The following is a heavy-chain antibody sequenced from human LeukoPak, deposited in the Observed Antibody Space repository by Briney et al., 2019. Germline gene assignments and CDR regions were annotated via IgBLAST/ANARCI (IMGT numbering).Heavy chain of an antibody. CDR3: ARESWYSSSWYLDY. Sequence: PGGSLRLSCAASGFTFSSYSMNWVRQAPGKGLEWVAVISYDGSNKYYADSVKGRFTISRDNSKNTLYLQMNSLRAEDTAVYYCARESWYSSSWYLDYWGQGTLVTVSS. CDR1: GFTFSSYS. J-gene: IGHJ4*02. V-gene: IGHV3-30*03. CDR2: ISYDGSNK. D-gene: IGHD6-13*01.